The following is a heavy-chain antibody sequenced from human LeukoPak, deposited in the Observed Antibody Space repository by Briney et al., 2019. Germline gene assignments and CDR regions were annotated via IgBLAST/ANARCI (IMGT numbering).Heavy chain of an antibody. V-gene: IGHV3-30-3*01. D-gene: IGHD5-18*01. Sequence: GRSLRLSCAASGFTFSNYAIHWVRQAPGKGLEWVALISYDGSNKYYADSVKGRFTISRDNAKNSLYLQMNSLRDEDTAVYYCARDQVLYSSGLYYYYGMDVWGQGTTVTVSS. CDR3: ARDQVLYSSGLYYYYGMDV. CDR1: GFTFSNYA. CDR2: ISYDGSNK. J-gene: IGHJ6*02.